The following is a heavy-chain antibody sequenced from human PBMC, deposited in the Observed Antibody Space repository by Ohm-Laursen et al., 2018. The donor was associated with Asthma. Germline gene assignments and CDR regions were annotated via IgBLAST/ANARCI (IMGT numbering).Heavy chain of an antibody. CDR1: GFTFSSYG. CDR2: ISYDGSNK. CDR3: AKDRVRWPQLKPIDY. D-gene: IGHD5-24*01. Sequence: SLRLSCTASGFTFSSYGMHWVRQAPGKGLEWVAVISYDGSNKYYADSVKGRFTISRDNSKNTLYLQMNSLRAEDTAVYYCAKDRVRWPQLKPIDYWGQGTLVTVSS. J-gene: IGHJ4*02. V-gene: IGHV3-30*18.